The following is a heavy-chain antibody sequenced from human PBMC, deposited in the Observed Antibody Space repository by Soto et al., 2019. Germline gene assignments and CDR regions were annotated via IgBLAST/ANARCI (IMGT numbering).Heavy chain of an antibody. CDR2: TIPIFGTA. CDR1: GGTFSSYA. CDR3: ARSHRGSDLGGVTAFDI. J-gene: IGHJ3*02. D-gene: IGHD1-26*01. Sequence: QVQLVQSGAEVKKPGSSVKVSCKASGGTFSSYAISWVRQAPGQGLEWMGGTIPIFGTANYAQKFQGRVTITADESTSTAYRELSSLRAEDTAVYYCARSHRGSDLGGVTAFDIWGQGTMVTVSS. V-gene: IGHV1-69*01.